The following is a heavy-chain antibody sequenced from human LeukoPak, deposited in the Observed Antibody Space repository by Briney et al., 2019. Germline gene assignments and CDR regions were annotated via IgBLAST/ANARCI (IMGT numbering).Heavy chain of an antibody. D-gene: IGHD2-2*01. CDR1: GGSISSSSYY. V-gene: IGHV4-39*01. J-gene: IGHJ2*01. CDR2: IYYSGST. Sequence: SETLSLTCTVSGGSISSSSYYWGWIRQPPGKGLEWIGSIYYSGSTYYNPSLKSRVTISVDTSKNQFSLKLSSVTAADTAVYYCARGYCSSTSCPDFDLWGRGTLVTVSS. CDR3: ARGYCSSTSCPDFDL.